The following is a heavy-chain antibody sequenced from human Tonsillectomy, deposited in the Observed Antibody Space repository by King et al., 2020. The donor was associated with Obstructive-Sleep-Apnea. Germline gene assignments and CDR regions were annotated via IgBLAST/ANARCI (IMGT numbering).Heavy chain of an antibody. J-gene: IGHJ4*02. Sequence: LQLQESGPGLVKPSETLSLTCTVSGDSISSSSYYWGWIRQPPGKGLEWIGTIYYSGSTYSNPSLKSRVTISIDTSKNQFSLKLSSVTAADTAVYYCARAPHLCSGGSCYPGTFDYWGQGTLVTVSS. D-gene: IGHD2-15*01. CDR3: ARAPHLCSGGSCYPGTFDY. V-gene: IGHV4-39*07. CDR1: GDSISSSSYY. CDR2: IYYSGST.